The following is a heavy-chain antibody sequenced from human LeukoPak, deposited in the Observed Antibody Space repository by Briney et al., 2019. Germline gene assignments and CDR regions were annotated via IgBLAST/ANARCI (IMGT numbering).Heavy chain of an antibody. V-gene: IGHV4-34*01. CDR3: ARDRRITMVRGVIHPLWFDP. CDR2: INHSGST. Sequence: TSETLSLTCAVYGGSFSGYYWSRIRQPPGKGLEWIGEINHSGSTNYNPSLKSRVTISVDTSKNQFSLKLSSVTAADTAVYYCARDRRITMVRGVIHPLWFDPWGQGTLVTVSS. J-gene: IGHJ5*02. CDR1: GGSFSGYY. D-gene: IGHD3-10*01.